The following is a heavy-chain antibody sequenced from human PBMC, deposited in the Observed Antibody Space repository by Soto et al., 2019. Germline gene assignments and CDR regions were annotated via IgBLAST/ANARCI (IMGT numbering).Heavy chain of an antibody. Sequence: ASVKVSCKASGYTFTSYAMHWVRQAPGQRLEWMGWINAGNGNTKYSQKFQGRVTITRDTSASTAYMELSSLRSEDTAVYYCARGGDIVVVPAAPKFDYWGQGTLVTVLL. V-gene: IGHV1-3*01. CDR2: INAGNGNT. J-gene: IGHJ4*02. D-gene: IGHD2-2*01. CDR3: ARGGDIVVVPAAPKFDY. CDR1: GYTFTSYA.